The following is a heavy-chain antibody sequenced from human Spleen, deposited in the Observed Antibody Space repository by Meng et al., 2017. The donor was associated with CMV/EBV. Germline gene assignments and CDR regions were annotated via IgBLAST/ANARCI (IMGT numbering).Heavy chain of an antibody. D-gene: IGHD6-6*01. CDR3: ARDPDYTSSSFGDY. CDR1: GFAFSNHL. Sequence: ASGFAFSNHLIHWVRQAPGKGREWVAVISNGGSDKHYADSVKGRFTISRDNSKNTLYLQMNSLRAEDTAVYNCARDPDYTSSSFGDYWGQGTLVTVSS. J-gene: IGHJ4*02. CDR2: ISNGGSDK. V-gene: IGHV3-30*04.